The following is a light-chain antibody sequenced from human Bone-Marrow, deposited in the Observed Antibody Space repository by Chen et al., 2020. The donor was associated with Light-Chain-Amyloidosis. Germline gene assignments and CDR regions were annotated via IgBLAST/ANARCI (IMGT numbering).Light chain of an antibody. CDR1: QSISSW. V-gene: IGKV1-5*01. J-gene: IGKJ3*01. Sequence: DIHMTQSPSTLSASVGDRVTITCRASQSISSWLAWYQQKPGKAPKLLIYDASSLESGVPSRFSGSGSGTEFTLTISSLQPDDFATYYCQQYNSYSFTFGPGTKVDIK. CDR2: DAS. CDR3: QQYNSYSFT.